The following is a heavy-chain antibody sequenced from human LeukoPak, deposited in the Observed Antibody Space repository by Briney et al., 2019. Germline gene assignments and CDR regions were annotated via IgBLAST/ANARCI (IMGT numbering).Heavy chain of an antibody. CDR1: GYTFTSYG. CDR2: ISAYNGNT. J-gene: IGHJ4*02. V-gene: IGHV1-18*01. CDR3: ARDYDFWSGPSIDY. Sequence: ASVKVSCKASGYTFTSYGISWVRQPPGQGLEWMGWISAYNGNTNYAQKLQGKVTMTTDTSTSTAYMELRSLRSDDTAVYYCARDYDFWSGPSIDYWGQGTLVTVSS. D-gene: IGHD3-3*01.